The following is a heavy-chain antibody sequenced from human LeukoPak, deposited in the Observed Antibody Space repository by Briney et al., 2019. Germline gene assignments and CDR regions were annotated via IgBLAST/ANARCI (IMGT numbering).Heavy chain of an antibody. CDR1: GYTFTSYG. Sequence: ASVKVSCKASGYTFTSYGISWVRQAPGQGLEWMGGIIPIFGTANYAQKFQGRVTITADESTSTAYMELSSLRSEDTAVYYCARDYGSGSYYKIWGQGTLVTVSS. CDR2: IIPIFGTA. V-gene: IGHV1-69*13. D-gene: IGHD3-10*01. J-gene: IGHJ4*02. CDR3: ARDYGSGSYYKI.